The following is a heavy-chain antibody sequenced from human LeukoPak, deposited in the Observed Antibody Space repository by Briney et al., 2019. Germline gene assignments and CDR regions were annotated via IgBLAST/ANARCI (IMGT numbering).Heavy chain of an antibody. CDR2: MNPNSGNT. D-gene: IGHD3-10*01. Sequence: ASVKVSCKASGYTFTSYDINWVRQATGQGLEWMGWMNPNSGNTGYAQKFQGRVTMTRNTSISTAYMELSSLRSEDTAVYYCAREAMVRGVIMTGTDVWGQGTTVTVSS. CDR3: AREAMVRGVIMTGTDV. CDR1: GYTFTSYD. V-gene: IGHV1-8*01. J-gene: IGHJ6*02.